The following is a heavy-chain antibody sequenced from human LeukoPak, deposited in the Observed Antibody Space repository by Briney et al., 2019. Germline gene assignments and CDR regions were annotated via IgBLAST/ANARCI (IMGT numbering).Heavy chain of an antibody. D-gene: IGHD4-17*01. J-gene: IGHJ4*02. V-gene: IGHV3-7*05. CDR3: ARDYGDYVSDY. CDR2: IKQDGSEK. CDR1: GFTFSSYW. Sequence: PRGSLRLSCAASGFTFSSYWMSWVRQAPGKGLEWVANIKQDGSEKYYVDSVKGRFTISRDNAKNSLYLQMNSLRAEDTAVYYCARDYGDYVSDYWGQGTLVTVSS.